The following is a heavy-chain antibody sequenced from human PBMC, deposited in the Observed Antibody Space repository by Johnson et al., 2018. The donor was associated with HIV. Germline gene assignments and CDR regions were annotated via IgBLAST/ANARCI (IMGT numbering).Heavy chain of an antibody. CDR2: LYSGGST. Sequence: VQLVESGGGLVQPGGSLRLSCAASGFTFSSYWMSWVRQAPGKGLEWVSVLYSGGSTYYADPVKGRFSISRDNSKNTLYLQMNSLRAEDTAVYYCARDQGGNHNAFDIWGQGTMVIVSS. J-gene: IGHJ3*02. V-gene: IGHV3-66*01. D-gene: IGHD1-14*01. CDR3: ARDQGGNHNAFDI. CDR1: GFTFSSYW.